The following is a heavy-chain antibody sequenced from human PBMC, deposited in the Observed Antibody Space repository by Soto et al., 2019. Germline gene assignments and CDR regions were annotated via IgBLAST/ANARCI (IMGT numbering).Heavy chain of an antibody. J-gene: IGHJ4*02. Sequence: QLQLQESGPGVVKPSETLSLTCTVSGGSISITGYYWGWIRQPPGKGLEWIGSIYYSGSTYYNPSLKSRVDISVDTSKNHFSLHLSSVTAADTAVYYCARYSEDSADGVPLKPFDYWGQGTLVTVSS. V-gene: IGHV4-39*02. CDR2: IYYSGST. CDR1: GGSISITGYY. CDR3: ARYSEDSADGVPLKPFDY. D-gene: IGHD1-26*01.